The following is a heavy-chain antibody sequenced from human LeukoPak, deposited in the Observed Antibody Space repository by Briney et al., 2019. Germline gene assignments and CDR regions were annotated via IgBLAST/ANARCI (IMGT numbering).Heavy chain of an antibody. D-gene: IGHD3-22*01. V-gene: IGHV3-21*01. CDR2: ISSSSSYI. J-gene: IGHJ4*02. CDR3: ATLDYYDKSPRILDY. Sequence: PGGSLRLSCAASGFTFSSYSMNWVRQAPGKGLEWVSSISSSSSYIYYADSVKGRFTISRDNAKNSLYLQMNSLRAEDTAVYYCATLDYYDKSPRILDYWGQGTLVTVSS. CDR1: GFTFSSYS.